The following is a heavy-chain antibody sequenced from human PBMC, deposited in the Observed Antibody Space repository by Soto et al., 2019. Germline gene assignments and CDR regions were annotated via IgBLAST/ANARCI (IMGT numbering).Heavy chain of an antibody. CDR3: AEYYCGSGRYN. J-gene: IGHJ4*02. Sequence: EVQLVESGGGLVQPGGSLRLSCAASGFTFRNYWMSWVRQAPGKGLEWVANIKKDGTEKYYLDSVKGRFTISRDNAKNSLYLQMNSLRAEDTAVYYCAEYYCGSGRYNWGQGTLVTVPS. D-gene: IGHD3-10*01. V-gene: IGHV3-7*01. CDR2: IKKDGTEK. CDR1: GFTFRNYW.